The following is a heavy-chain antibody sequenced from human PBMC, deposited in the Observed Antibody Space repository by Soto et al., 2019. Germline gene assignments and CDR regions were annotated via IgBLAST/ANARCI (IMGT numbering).Heavy chain of an antibody. CDR2: IIPIFGTA. J-gene: IGHJ5*02. D-gene: IGHD3-22*01. Sequence: QVQLVQSGAEVKMPGSSVKVSCKASGGTFSTYAMTWVRQAPGQGLEWMGGIIPIFGTANYPQKFQGRVTITADESTRTAYMELSSMRSEDTAVYYCARSQDSSGYWNNCFDPWGQGTLVTVSS. CDR1: GGTFSTYA. CDR3: ARSQDSSGYWNNCFDP. V-gene: IGHV1-69*01.